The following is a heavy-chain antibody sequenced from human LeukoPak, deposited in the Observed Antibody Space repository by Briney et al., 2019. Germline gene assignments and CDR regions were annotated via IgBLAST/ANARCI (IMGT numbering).Heavy chain of an antibody. CDR2: LSYSGST. D-gene: IGHD1-1*01. V-gene: IGHV4-39*01. CDR3: ASKLSHYYYYMDV. J-gene: IGHJ6*03. CDR1: GGSIRDSNYY. Sequence: PSETLSLTCSVSGGSIRDSNYYWGWIRQPPGKELEWIGSLSYSGSTYYNPSLKSRVTISVDTSKNQFSLKLSSVTAADTAVYYCASKLSHYYYYMDVWGKGTTVTVSS.